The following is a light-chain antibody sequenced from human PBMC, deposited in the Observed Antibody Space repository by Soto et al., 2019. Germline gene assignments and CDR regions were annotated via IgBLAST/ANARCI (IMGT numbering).Light chain of an antibody. V-gene: IGLV2-8*01. CDR2: EVN. CDR3: SSYAGINNLGV. CDR1: SSDVGGYKY. J-gene: IGLJ1*01. Sequence: QSALTQPPSASGSPGQSVTISCTGTSSDVGGYKYVSWYQQHPGKATKLMIFEVNKRPSGVPDRFSGSKSGNTASLTVSGLQAEDEADYYCSSYAGINNLGVFGTGTKDTVL.